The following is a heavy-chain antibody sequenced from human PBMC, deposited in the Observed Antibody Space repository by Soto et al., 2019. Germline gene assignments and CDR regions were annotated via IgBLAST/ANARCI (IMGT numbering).Heavy chain of an antibody. CDR1: GGSISGYY. CDR3: ARGPYSSGWYSVDY. D-gene: IGHD6-19*01. J-gene: IGHJ4*02. Sequence: KTSETLSLTCTVSGGSISGYYWSWIRQPAGKGLEWIGRIYNSENTNYNPSLKSRVTMSVDTSKNQFSLKLSSVTAADTAVYYCARGPYSSGWYSVDYWGQGTLVTVSS. V-gene: IGHV4-4*07. CDR2: IYNSENT.